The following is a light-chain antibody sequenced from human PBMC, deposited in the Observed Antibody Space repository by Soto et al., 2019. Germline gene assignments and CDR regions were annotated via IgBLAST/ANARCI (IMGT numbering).Light chain of an antibody. Sequence: EIVLTQSPATLSLSPGERATLSCRASQSVSRHLAWYQQKPGQAPRLLIYDASNRATGIPARFSGSGSGTDFTLTISSLEPEDFAVYYCQQRSNWPPTWTFGQGTKVNIK. V-gene: IGKV3-11*01. J-gene: IGKJ1*01. CDR1: QSVSRH. CDR2: DAS. CDR3: QQRSNWPPTWT.